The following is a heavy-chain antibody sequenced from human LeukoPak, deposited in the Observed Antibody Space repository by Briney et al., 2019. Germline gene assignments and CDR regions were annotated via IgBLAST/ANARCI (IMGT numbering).Heavy chain of an antibody. CDR3: ARGASGYDFWSGYWGAFDI. V-gene: IGHV4-59*01. Sequence: PSETLSLTCTVSGGSISSYYWSWIRQPPGKGLEGIGYIYYSGSTNYNPSLKSRVTISVDTSKNQFSLKLSSVTAADTAVYYCARGASGYDFWSGYWGAFDIWGQGTMVTVSS. CDR2: IYYSGST. J-gene: IGHJ3*02. CDR1: GGSISSYY. D-gene: IGHD3-3*01.